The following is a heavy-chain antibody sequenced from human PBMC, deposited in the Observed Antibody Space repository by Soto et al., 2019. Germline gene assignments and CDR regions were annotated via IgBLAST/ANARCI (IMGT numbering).Heavy chain of an antibody. CDR1: GFTLSSDA. J-gene: IGHJ4*02. CDR2: ISIDGGYT. V-gene: IGHV3-23*01. D-gene: IGHD3-22*01. Sequence: RGALRLSCAAPGFTLSSDAISGVRRAPGKGLEWISAISIDGGYTYYADSVKGRFTISRDNSRNTLYLQMNSLRADDTAVYYCAKGSSDSRPYYFDYWGQGTLVTVSS. CDR3: AKGSSDSRPYYFDY.